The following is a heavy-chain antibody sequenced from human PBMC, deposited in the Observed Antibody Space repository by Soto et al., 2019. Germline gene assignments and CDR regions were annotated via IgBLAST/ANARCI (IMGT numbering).Heavy chain of an antibody. Sequence: ASVKVSCKVSGYTLTELSMHWVRQAPGKGLEWMGGFDPEDGETVYAQKFQGRVTMTGNTSISTAYMELSSLRSEDTAVYYCARDVQSTKFDPWGQGTLVTVSS. V-gene: IGHV1-24*01. CDR1: GYTLTELS. D-gene: IGHD2-2*01. CDR2: FDPEDGET. CDR3: ARDVQSTKFDP. J-gene: IGHJ5*02.